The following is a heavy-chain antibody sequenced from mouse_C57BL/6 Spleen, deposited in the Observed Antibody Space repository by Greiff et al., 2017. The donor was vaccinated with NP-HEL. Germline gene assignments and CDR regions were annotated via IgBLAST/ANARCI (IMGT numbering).Heavy chain of an antibody. Sequence: VQLQQSGPELVKPGASVKISCKASGYSFTGYYMNWVKQSPEKSLEWIGEINPSTGGTTYIQKFKAKATLTVDKSSSTAYMQLKSLTSEDSAVYYCASWGTVEGYFDYWGQGTTLTVSS. D-gene: IGHD1-1*01. CDR1: GYSFTGYY. CDR3: ASWGTVEGYFDY. V-gene: IGHV1-42*01. J-gene: IGHJ2*01. CDR2: INPSTGGT.